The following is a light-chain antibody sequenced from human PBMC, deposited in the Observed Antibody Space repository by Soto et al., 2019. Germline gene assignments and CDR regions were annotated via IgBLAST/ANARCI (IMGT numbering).Light chain of an antibody. V-gene: IGLV2-11*01. CDR2: DVS. CDR1: SSDVGGYNY. J-gene: IGLJ2*01. CDR3: CSYAGTDVV. Sequence: QAVVTQPRSVSGSPGQSVTISCTGTSSDVGGYNYVSWYQQHPGKAPKLMIYDVSKRPSGVPDRFSGSKSGNTASLTISGLQAEDEADYYCCSYAGTDVVFGGGTKVTVL.